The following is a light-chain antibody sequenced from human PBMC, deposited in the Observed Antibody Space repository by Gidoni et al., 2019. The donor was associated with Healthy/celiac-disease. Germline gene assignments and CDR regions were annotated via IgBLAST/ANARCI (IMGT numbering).Light chain of an antibody. CDR3: QQRSNWPPYT. CDR2: DAS. CDR1: QSISSY. J-gene: IGKJ2*01. V-gene: IGKV3-11*01. Sequence: EIVLTQSPATLSLSPGERATLSCRASQSISSYLAWYQQKPGQAPRLLIYDASNRATSLPARFSGSGSGTDFTLTISSLEPEDFAVYYCQQRSNWPPYTFGQGTRLEIK.